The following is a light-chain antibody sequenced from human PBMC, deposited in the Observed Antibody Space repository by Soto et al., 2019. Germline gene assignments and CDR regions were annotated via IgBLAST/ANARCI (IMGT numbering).Light chain of an antibody. J-gene: IGKJ5*01. CDR2: GAS. V-gene: IGKV3-20*01. CDR3: QQYGSSPPIT. Sequence: ERVMTQSPPTLSVSPGERASLSCRASQSISSNLAGYQQKPGQAPRPLIYGASSRATGIPDRFSGSGSGTDFTLTISRLEPEDFAVYYCQQYGSSPPITFGQGTRLEIK. CDR1: QSISSN.